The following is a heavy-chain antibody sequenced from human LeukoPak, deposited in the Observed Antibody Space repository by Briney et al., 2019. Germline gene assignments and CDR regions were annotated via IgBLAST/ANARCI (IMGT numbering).Heavy chain of an antibody. CDR2: IGGRGGTT. V-gene: IGHV3-23*01. CDR1: GFTFSSYA. CDR3: TKGPDFDRLLYWFDP. D-gene: IGHD3-9*01. J-gene: IGHJ5*02. Sequence: GGSLRLSCAASGFTFSSYAMSWVRQAPGKGLEWVPAIGGRGGTTYYADSVKGRFTISRDNSKNTLYLQMNSLRAEDTAVYYCTKGPDFDRLLYWFDPWGQGTLVTVSS.